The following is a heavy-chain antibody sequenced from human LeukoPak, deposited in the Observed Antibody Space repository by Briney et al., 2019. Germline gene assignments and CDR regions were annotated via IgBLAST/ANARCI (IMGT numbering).Heavy chain of an antibody. D-gene: IGHD3-10*01. CDR3: ARVSSEMVRGVIWFDP. J-gene: IGHJ5*02. CDR1: GGSFSGYY. CDR2: INPSGST. Sequence: SETLSLTCAVYGGSFSGYYWSWIRQPPGKGLEWIGEINPSGSTNYNPSLKSRVTISVDTSKNQFSLKLSSVTAADTAVYYCARVSSEMVRGVIWFDPWGQGTLVTVSS. V-gene: IGHV4-34*01.